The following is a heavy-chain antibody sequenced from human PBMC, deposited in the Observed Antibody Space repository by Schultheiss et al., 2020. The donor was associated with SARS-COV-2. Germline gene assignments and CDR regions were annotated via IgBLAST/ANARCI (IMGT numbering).Heavy chain of an antibody. CDR1: GGSFSGYY. CDR3: ARGYSSPKYGMDV. Sequence: SQTLSLTCAVYGGSFSGYYWSWIRQPPGKGLEWIGEINHSGSTNYNPSLKSRVTISVDTSKNQFSLKLSSVTAADTAVYYCARGYSSPKYGMDVWGQGTTVTVSS. CDR2: INHSGST. V-gene: IGHV4-34*01. J-gene: IGHJ6*02. D-gene: IGHD6-13*01.